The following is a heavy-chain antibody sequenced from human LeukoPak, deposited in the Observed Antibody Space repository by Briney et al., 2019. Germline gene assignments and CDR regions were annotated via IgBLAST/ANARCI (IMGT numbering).Heavy chain of an antibody. CDR1: GYTFTSYD. CDR3: ARDLPSGYYYDSSGSHNWFDP. CDR2: IIPIFGTA. V-gene: IGHV1-69*05. Sequence: GASVKVSCKASGYTFTSYDINWVRQAPGQGLEWMGRIIPIFGTANYAQKFQGRVTITTDESTSTAYMELSSLRSEDTAVYYCARDLPSGYYYDSSGSHNWFDPWGQGTLVTVSS. D-gene: IGHD3-22*01. J-gene: IGHJ5*02.